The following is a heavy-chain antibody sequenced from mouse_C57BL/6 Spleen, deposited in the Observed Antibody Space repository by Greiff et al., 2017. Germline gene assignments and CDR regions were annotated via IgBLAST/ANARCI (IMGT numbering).Heavy chain of an antibody. CDR3: ARLNYGSSYAMDY. CDR1: GFTFSSYG. V-gene: IGHV5-6*01. D-gene: IGHD1-1*01. J-gene: IGHJ4*01. CDR2: ISSGGSYT. Sequence: EVQGVESGGDLVKPGGSLKLSCAASGFTFSSYGMSWVRQTPDKRLEWVATISSGGSYTYYPDSVKGRFTISRDNAKNTLYLQMSSLKSEDTAVDYCARLNYGSSYAMDYWGQGTSVTVSS.